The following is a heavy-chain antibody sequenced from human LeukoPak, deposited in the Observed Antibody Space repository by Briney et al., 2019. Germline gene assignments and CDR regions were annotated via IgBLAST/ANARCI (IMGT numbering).Heavy chain of an antibody. CDR1: GYTFTRYD. V-gene: IGHV1-8*03. Sequence: ASVKVSCKASGYTFTRYDINWVRQATGQGLEWIGWVNLKSGNTGSAQKFQGRVTITRDTSINTACMELSSLRPEDTGVYYCARVDGSPDSWGQGTLVTVSS. D-gene: IGHD2-15*01. CDR2: VNLKSGNT. J-gene: IGHJ4*02. CDR3: ARVDGSPDS.